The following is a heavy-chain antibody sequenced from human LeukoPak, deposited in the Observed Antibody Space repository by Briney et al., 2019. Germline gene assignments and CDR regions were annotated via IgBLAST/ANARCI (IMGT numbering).Heavy chain of an antibody. V-gene: IGHV4-59*01. J-gene: IGHJ6*02. CDR3: ARFGIFYDMDV. D-gene: IGHD3-16*01. CDR2: IHYSGKA. Sequence: PSETLSLTCTVSGDSISGYYWTWTRQPPGKGLEWIGQIHYSGKAYYNPSLRSRITISVDTSKNKMFLKLSSVTAADTAVYYCARFGIFYDMDVWGRGTTVTVSS. CDR1: GDSISGYY.